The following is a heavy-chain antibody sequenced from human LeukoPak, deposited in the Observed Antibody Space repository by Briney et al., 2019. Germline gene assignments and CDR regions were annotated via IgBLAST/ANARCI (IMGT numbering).Heavy chain of an antibody. CDR2: ISSSSSTI. Sequence: GGSLRLSCAASGFTFSSYEMNWIRQAPGKGLEWVSYISSSSSTIYYADSVKGRFTISRDNAKNSLYLQMNSLRAEDTAVYYCARGRGYSYGFFGYWGQGSLVTVSS. CDR3: ARGRGYSYGFFGY. V-gene: IGHV3-48*03. D-gene: IGHD5-18*01. CDR1: GFTFSSYE. J-gene: IGHJ4*02.